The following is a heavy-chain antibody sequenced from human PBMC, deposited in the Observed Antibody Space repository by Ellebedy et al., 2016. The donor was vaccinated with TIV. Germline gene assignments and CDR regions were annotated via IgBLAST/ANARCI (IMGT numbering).Heavy chain of an antibody. D-gene: IGHD2-15*01. CDR3: TRPVDCSGGSCYLHFED. J-gene: IGHJ4*02. V-gene: IGHV3-73*01. CDR1: GFTFSGSA. Sequence: GESLKISCAASGFTFSGSAIHWVRQASGKGLEWVGRIRSKANSYATAYAASVEGRFGISRDDSENTAYLQMNSLKTEDTAVYYCTRPVDCSGGSCYLHFEDWGQGTLVTVSS. CDR2: IRSKANSYAT.